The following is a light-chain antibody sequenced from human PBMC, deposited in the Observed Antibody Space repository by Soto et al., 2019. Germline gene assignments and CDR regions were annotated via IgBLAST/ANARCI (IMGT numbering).Light chain of an antibody. J-gene: IGKJ1*01. CDR1: QSVGTN. V-gene: IGKV3-15*01. CDR3: QQYNNWPPWT. Sequence: DIVMTQSPGTLSVSPGERATLYCRASQSVGTNLAWYQQKPGQAPRLLIYGASTRASGIPGRFSGSGSGTDFTLTISSLQSEDFAVYYCQQYNNWPPWTFGQGTKVDI. CDR2: GAS.